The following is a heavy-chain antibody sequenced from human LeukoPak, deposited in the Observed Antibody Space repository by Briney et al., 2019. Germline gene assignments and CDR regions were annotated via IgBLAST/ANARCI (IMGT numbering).Heavy chain of an antibody. D-gene: IGHD3-10*01. V-gene: IGHV3-33*01. J-gene: IGHJ4*02. CDR1: GFTFSSYG. CDR3: ASLGSGSYYFDY. CDR2: IWYDGSNK. Sequence: GRSLRLSCAASGFTFSSYGMHWVRQAPGKGLEWVAVIWYDGSNKYYADSVKGRFTISRDNSKNTLYLQMNSLRAEDTAVYYCASLGSGSYYFDYWGQGTLVTVSS.